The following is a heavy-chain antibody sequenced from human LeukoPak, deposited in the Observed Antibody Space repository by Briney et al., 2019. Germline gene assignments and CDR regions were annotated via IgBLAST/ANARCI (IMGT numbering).Heavy chain of an antibody. D-gene: IGHD6-13*01. J-gene: IGHJ6*04. CDR1: GGSISSYY. CDR2: IYYSGST. CDR3: ARGRYSGQQPMDV. V-gene: IGHV4-59*01. Sequence: TSETLSLTCTVSGGSISSYYWSWIRQPPGKGLEWIGYIYYSGSTNYNPSLKSRVTISVDTSKNQFSLKLSSVTAADTAVYYCARGRYSGQQPMDVWGKGTTVTVSS.